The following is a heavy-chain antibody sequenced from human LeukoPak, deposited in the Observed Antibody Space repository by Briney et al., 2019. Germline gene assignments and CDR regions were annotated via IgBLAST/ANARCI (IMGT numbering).Heavy chain of an antibody. CDR1: GFTFSSYW. Sequence: PGGSLRLSCAASGFTFSSYWMNWVRQAPGKGLEWVANIKQDGSEKYYVDAVKGRFTISRDNAKDSLYPQMNSLRAEDTAVYYCARGRYGGAIDIWGQGTMVTVSS. D-gene: IGHD5-18*01. J-gene: IGHJ3*02. CDR3: ARGRYGGAIDI. CDR2: IKQDGSEK. V-gene: IGHV3-7*01.